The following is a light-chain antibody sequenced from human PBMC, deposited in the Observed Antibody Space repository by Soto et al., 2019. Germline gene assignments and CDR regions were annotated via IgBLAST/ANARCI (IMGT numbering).Light chain of an antibody. CDR2: DAS. V-gene: IGKV3-15*01. Sequence: EIVMTQSPATLSVSPGERATLSCRASQSVSSDLAWYHQKPGQAPRLLIYDASTRATGIPARFSGSGSGTEFTLTISSLQSADFAVYYCQQYNNWPRTFGLGTKVDIK. CDR1: QSVSSD. J-gene: IGKJ1*01. CDR3: QQYNNWPRT.